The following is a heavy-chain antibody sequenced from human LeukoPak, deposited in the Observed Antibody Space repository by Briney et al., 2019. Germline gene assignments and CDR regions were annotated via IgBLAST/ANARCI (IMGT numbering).Heavy chain of an antibody. CDR1: GFTFSRYY. CDR3: VRWIASGSGIYWYFDV. Sequence: GGSLRLSCAASGFTFSRYYMTWVRQAPGKGLEWMANIKQDGSEKFYVDSVKGRFTISRDNAKNSLFLQMNSLRAEDTAVYYCVRWIASGSGIYWYFDVWGRGTLVTVSS. J-gene: IGHJ2*01. V-gene: IGHV3-7*01. D-gene: IGHD1-26*01. CDR2: IKQDGSEK.